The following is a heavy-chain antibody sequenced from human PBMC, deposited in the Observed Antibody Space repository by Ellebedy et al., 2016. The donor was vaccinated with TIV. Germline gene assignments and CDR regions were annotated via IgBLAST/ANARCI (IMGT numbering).Heavy chain of an antibody. D-gene: IGHD3-10*01. V-gene: IGHV5-51*01. CDR1: GYSFTNYW. CDR2: IFPADSYT. CDR3: ARRVYTGSYCAFDY. Sequence: GESLKISCKGSGYSFTNYWIGWVRQIPGKGLEWMGIIFPADSYTLYSPSFQGQVTISADRSSNTAYLQWNSLKASGSAMYYCARRVYTGSYCAFDYWGQGTLVTVSS. J-gene: IGHJ4*02.